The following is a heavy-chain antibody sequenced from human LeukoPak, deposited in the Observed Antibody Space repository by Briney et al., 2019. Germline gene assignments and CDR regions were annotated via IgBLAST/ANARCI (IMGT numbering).Heavy chain of an antibody. CDR2: IYHSGST. V-gene: IGHV4-4*02. CDR3: ARVPPSSAGAFDI. J-gene: IGHJ3*02. Sequence: PSGTLSLTCAVSGGSISSSNWWSWVRQPPGKGLEWIGEIYHSGSTNYNPSLKSRVTISEDTSKNQFSLKLNSVTAADTAVYYCARVPPSSAGAFDIWGQGTMVTVSS. CDR1: GGSISSSNW.